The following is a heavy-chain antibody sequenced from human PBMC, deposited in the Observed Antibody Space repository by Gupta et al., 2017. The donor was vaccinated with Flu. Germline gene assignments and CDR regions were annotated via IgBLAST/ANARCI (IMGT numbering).Heavy chain of an antibody. CDR3: ARQVGWLQERGWLRAFDI. Sequence: QVQLQQWGAGLLKPSETLSLTCAVYGGSFSGYYWSWIRQPPGKGLEWIGEINHSGSTNYNPSLKSRVTISVDTSKNQFSLKLSSVTAADTAVYYCARQVGWLQERGWLRAFDIWGQGTMVTVSS. J-gene: IGHJ3*02. V-gene: IGHV4-34*01. D-gene: IGHD5-12*01. CDR2: INHSGST. CDR1: GGSFSGYY.